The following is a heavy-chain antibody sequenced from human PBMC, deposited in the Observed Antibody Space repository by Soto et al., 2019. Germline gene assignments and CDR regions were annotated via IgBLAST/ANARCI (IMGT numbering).Heavy chain of an antibody. CDR2: ISYDGSNK. CDR1: GFTFSSYG. D-gene: IGHD3-10*01. CDR3: AKEWFGELWGIDY. Sequence: GGSLRLSCAASGFTFSSYGMHWVRQAPGKGLEWVAVISYDGSNKYYADSVKGRFTISRDNSKNTLYLQMNSLRAEDTAVYYCAKEWFGELWGIDYWGQGTLVTVSS. J-gene: IGHJ4*02. V-gene: IGHV3-30*18.